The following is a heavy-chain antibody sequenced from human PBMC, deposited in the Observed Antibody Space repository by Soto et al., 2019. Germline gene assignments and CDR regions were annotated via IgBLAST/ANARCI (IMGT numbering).Heavy chain of an antibody. CDR3: ARVRSGVWGRYRKCFDY. V-gene: IGHV1-18*04. J-gene: IGHJ4*02. Sequence: QVQLVQSGAEVKKPGASVKVSCKASGYTFTSYGISWVRQAPGQGLEWMGWISAYNGNTNYAQKLQGRVTMTTDTSTSTAYMELRRLRYDDTAVYYCARVRSGVWGRYRKCFDYWGQGTLVTVSS. D-gene: IGHD3-16*02. CDR1: GYTFTSYG. CDR2: ISAYNGNT.